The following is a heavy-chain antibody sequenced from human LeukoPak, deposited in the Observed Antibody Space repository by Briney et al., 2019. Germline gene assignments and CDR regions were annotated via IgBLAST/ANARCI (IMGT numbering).Heavy chain of an antibody. Sequence: PSETLSLTCSVAGGSISTYYWNWILQTPGKGLEWLGHISNGNTDYNPSLKSRVTISVDTSKNQFSLRLTSVAAADTGVYYCARDKAHSYGRYFDPWGQGALVIVSS. D-gene: IGHD5-18*01. V-gene: IGHV4-59*01. CDR3: ARDKAHSYGRYFDP. CDR2: ISNGNT. CDR1: GGSISTYY. J-gene: IGHJ5*02.